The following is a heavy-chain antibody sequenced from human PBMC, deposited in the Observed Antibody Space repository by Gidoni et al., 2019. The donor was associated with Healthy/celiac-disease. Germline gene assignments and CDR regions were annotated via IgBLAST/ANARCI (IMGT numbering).Heavy chain of an antibody. D-gene: IGHD3-22*01. J-gene: IGHJ5*02. CDR1: GGSFSGYY. V-gene: IGHV4-34*01. Sequence: QVQLQQWGAGLLKPSATLSLTCAVYGGSFSGYYWSWIRQPPGKGLEWIGEINHSGSTNYNPSLKSRVTISVDTSKNQFSLKLSSVTAADTAVYYCAREKYYYDSSGRRGWFDPWGQGTLVTVSS. CDR2: INHSGST. CDR3: AREKYYYDSSGRRGWFDP.